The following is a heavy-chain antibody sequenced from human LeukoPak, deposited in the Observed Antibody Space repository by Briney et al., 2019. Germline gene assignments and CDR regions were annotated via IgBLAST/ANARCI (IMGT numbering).Heavy chain of an antibody. J-gene: IGHJ4*02. CDR2: LNPNSGDT. D-gene: IGHD3-10*01. CDR1: GYTFTYYY. CDR3: ARGDTIVWGISYC. V-gene: IGHV1-2*02. Sequence: ASVKVSCKASGYTFTYYYSHWVRQAPGQGLEWMGWLNPNSGDTNSAQKFQGRVTMSRDTSISTAYMELSRLRSDDTAVYYCARGDTIVWGISYCWGQGTLVTVSS.